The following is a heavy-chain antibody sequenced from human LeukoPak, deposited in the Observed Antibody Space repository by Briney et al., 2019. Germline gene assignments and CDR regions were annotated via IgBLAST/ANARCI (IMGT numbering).Heavy chain of an antibody. D-gene: IGHD3-10*01. Sequence: QPGGSLRLSCAASGLTFNTYWMIWVRQVPGKGLVYVSHMNADGSIINYADSVKGRFTISRDNAKNTLYLQMDSLRVEDTALYYCGRDNYGSIDYWGQGTLVTVSS. CDR1: GLTFNTYW. CDR3: GRDNYGSIDY. CDR2: MNADGSII. V-gene: IGHV3-74*01. J-gene: IGHJ4*02.